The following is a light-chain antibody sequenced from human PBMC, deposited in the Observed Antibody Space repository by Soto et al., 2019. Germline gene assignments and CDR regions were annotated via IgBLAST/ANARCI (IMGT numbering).Light chain of an antibody. Sequence: DIQMTQSPSSLYASVGDRLTITCRASQGISTYLNWYQQKPGKAPKLLIYTASTLQSVVPSRFSGSVSETDFTLTISSLQPEDFATYSCQQNYSATWTFGQGTKVEIK. CDR1: QGISTY. V-gene: IGKV1-39*01. CDR2: TAS. J-gene: IGKJ1*01. CDR3: QQNYSATWT.